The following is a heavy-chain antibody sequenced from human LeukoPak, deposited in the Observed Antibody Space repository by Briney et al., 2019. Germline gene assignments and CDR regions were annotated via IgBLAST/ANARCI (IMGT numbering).Heavy chain of an antibody. V-gene: IGHV3-23*01. Sequence: PGGSLRLSCAASGFTFSIYAMYWVRQAPGKGLEWVSDINGSGGRTYYADSVNGRFTISRDNSKSTLYLQMNSLRAEDTAVYYCAKAGGASWYLYWGQGTLVTVSS. D-gene: IGHD6-13*01. CDR1: GFTFSIYA. CDR2: INGSGGRT. J-gene: IGHJ4*02. CDR3: AKAGGASWYLY.